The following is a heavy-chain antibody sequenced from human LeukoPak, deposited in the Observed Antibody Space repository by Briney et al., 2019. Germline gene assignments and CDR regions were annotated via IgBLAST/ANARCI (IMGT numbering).Heavy chain of an antibody. CDR3: ARQPSGYLKYYFDY. CDR1: GGSISSYY. V-gene: IGHV4-4*07. Sequence: PSETLSLTCTVSGGSISSYYWSWIRQPAGKGLEWIRRIYTSGSTNYNPSLKSRVTMSVDTSKNQFSLKLSSVTAADTAVYYCARQPSGYLKYYFDYWGQGTLVTVSS. J-gene: IGHJ4*02. CDR2: IYTSGST. D-gene: IGHD3-3*01.